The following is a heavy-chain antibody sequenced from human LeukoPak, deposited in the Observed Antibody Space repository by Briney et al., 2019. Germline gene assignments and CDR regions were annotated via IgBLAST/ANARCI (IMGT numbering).Heavy chain of an antibody. CDR3: ARGGEWPYYFDH. V-gene: IGHV4-59*01. J-gene: IGHJ4*02. Sequence: PSETLSLTCTVSGGSISSYYWSWIRQPPGKGLEWIGYIYYSGSTNYNPSLKSRVTISVDTSKNQFSLKLSSVTAADTAVYYCARGGEWPYYFDHWGQGTLVTVSS. CDR1: GGSISSYY. D-gene: IGHD3-3*01. CDR2: IYYSGST.